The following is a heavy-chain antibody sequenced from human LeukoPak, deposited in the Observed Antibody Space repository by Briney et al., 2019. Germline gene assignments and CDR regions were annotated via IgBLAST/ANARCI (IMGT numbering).Heavy chain of an antibody. D-gene: IGHD6-13*01. CDR2: IYPGDSDT. CDR3: ARHSSDRFRQQLVRGYGMDV. V-gene: IGHV5-51*01. CDR1: GYSFTSYW. J-gene: IGHJ6*02. Sequence: LGESLKISCKGSGYSFTSYWIGWVRQMPGKGLEWMGIIYPGDSDTRYSPSFQGQVTISADKSISTAYLQWSSLKASDTAMYYCARHSSDRFRQQLVRGYGMDVWGQGTTVTVSS.